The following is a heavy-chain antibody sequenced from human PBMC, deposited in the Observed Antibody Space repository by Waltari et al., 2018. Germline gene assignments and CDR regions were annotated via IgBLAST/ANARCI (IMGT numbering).Heavy chain of an antibody. CDR2: ISYDGSNK. D-gene: IGHD3-9*01. CDR3: ARPDYDILGFDP. V-gene: IGHV3-30*01. Sequence: QVQLVESGGGVVQPGRSLRLSCAASGFPFRSYAMHLVRQAPGKGLEWVAVISYDGSNKYYADSVKGRFTISRDNSKNTLYLQMNSLRAEDTAVYYCARPDYDILGFDPWGQGTLVTVSS. J-gene: IGHJ5*02. CDR1: GFPFRSYA.